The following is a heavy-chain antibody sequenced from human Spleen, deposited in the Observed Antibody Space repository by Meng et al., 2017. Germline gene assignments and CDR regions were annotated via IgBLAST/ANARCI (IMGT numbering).Heavy chain of an antibody. CDR1: GYSISSGYY. Sequence: SETLSLTCAVSGYSISSGYYWGWIRQPPGKGLEWIGSIYHSGSAYYKASLKSRVTISVDTSKNQLSLKLSSVTAADTALYYCARGSDFDYWGQGTLVTVSS. J-gene: IGHJ4*02. CDR3: ARGSDFDY. D-gene: IGHD2-15*01. V-gene: IGHV4-38-2*01. CDR2: IYHSGSA.